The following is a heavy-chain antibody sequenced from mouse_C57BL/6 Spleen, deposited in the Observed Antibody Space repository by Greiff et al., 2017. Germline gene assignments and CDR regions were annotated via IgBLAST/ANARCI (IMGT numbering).Heavy chain of an antibody. J-gene: IGHJ2*01. V-gene: IGHV1-64*01. Sequence: VQLQQPGAELVKPGASVKLSCKASGYTFTSYWMHWVKQRPGQGLEWIGMIHPNSGSTNYNEKFKSKATLTVDKSSSTAYMQLSSLTSEDSAVYYCAREGYGSSYPYYFDYWGQGTTLTVSS. D-gene: IGHD1-1*01. CDR2: IHPNSGST. CDR3: AREGYGSSYPYYFDY. CDR1: GYTFTSYW.